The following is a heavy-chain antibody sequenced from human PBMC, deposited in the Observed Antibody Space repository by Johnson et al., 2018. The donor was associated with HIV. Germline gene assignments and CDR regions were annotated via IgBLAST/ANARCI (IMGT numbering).Heavy chain of an antibody. V-gene: IGHV3-23*04. D-gene: IGHD6-13*01. J-gene: IGHJ3*02. CDR3: ARALKRIAAADDAFDI. CDR2: ISGSGGST. CDR1: GFSFDDYG. Sequence: VQLVESGGGVLRPGGSLRLSCAAAGFSFDDYGMNWVRQAPGKGLEWVSAISGSGGSTYYADSVKGRFTISRDNAKNSLYLQMNSLRAEDTAVYYCARALKRIAAADDAFDIWGQGTMVTVSS.